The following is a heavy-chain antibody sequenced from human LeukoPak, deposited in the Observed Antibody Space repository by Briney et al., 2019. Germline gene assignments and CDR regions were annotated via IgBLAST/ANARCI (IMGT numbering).Heavy chain of an antibody. CDR1: GXMFSGSP. Sequence: PGGSLKLSCAASGXMFSGSPMHWVRQASGKGQEWVGHIRTKANNYATIYAASVKGRFTISRDDSKNTAYLQMNSLKTEDTAVYYCARPSQYGSGTDYYFDSWGQGTLVTVSS. V-gene: IGHV3-73*01. J-gene: IGHJ4*02. D-gene: IGHD3-10*01. CDR3: ARPSQYGSGTDYYFDS. CDR2: IRTKANNYAT.